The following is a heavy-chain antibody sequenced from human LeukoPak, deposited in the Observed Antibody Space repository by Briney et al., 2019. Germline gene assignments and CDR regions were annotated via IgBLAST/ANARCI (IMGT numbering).Heavy chain of an antibody. D-gene: IGHD4-17*01. CDR2: IFYSGST. V-gene: IGHV4-59*01. J-gene: IGHJ4*02. CDR3: ARLTTVTTFFIDY. CDR1: GGSISTYY. Sequence: SETLSLTCTVSGGSISTYYWSWIRQPPGKGLEWIGYIFYSGSTNYNPSLKSRVTISLDTSKNQSSLKLSSVTAADTAVYYCARLTTVTTFFIDYWGQGTLVTVSS.